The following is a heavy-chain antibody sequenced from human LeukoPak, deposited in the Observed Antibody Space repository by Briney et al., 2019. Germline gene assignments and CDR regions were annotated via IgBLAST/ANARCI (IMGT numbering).Heavy chain of an antibody. Sequence: GGSLRLSCAVFGITLSTYGMSWVRQAPGKGLEWGAGISDRGSRTNYADSVKGRFTISTDHPKNTLYLQMNSLRAEDTAVYFCAKRGVVIRVILVGFHKEAYYFDSRGQGALVTVSS. J-gene: IGHJ4*02. CDR3: AKRGVVIRVILVGFHKEAYYFDS. V-gene: IGHV3-23*01. CDR2: ISDRGSRT. CDR1: GITLSTYG. D-gene: IGHD3-22*01.